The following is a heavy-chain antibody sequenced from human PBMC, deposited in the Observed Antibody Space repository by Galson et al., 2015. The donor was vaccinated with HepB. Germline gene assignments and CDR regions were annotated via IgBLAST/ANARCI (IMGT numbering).Heavy chain of an antibody. D-gene: IGHD5-18*01. J-gene: IGHJ4*02. CDR2: IHYSGST. V-gene: IGHV4-39*01. CDR3: ARLTIGSSYGAPYYFDY. Sequence: TLSLTCNVSGGSISSSSYYWGWIRQPPGKGLEWIGSIHYSGSTYYNPSLKSRVTISVDTPKNQFSLKVSSVTAADTAVYYCARLTIGSSYGAPYYFDYWGQGTLVTVSS. CDR1: GGSISSSSYY.